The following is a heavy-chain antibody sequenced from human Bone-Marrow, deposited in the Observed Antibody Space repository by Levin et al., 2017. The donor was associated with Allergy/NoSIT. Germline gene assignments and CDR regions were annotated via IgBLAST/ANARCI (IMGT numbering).Heavy chain of an antibody. J-gene: IGHJ2*01. V-gene: IGHV4-39*01. CDR3: ARLFYSGSGSYNQFDL. CDR2: IYYSGST. CDR1: GGSISSSSYY. D-gene: IGHD3-10*01. Sequence: PSETLSLTCTVSGGSISSSSYYWVWIRQPPGKGLEWIGNIYYSGSTYYNPSLKSGVSISVDTSKNQFSLKLRSVTAADTAVYFCARLFYSGSGSYNQFDLWGRGTLVTVSS.